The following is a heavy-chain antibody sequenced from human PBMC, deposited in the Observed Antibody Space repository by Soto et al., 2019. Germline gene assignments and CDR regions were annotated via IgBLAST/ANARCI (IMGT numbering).Heavy chain of an antibody. CDR1: GYSFTTYW. V-gene: IGHV5-10-1*01. D-gene: IGHD3-22*01. CDR3: ARLPRPGYYSEGFFDY. J-gene: IGHJ4*02. Sequence: GESLKISCKGSGYSFTTYWISWVRQMPGKGLEWMGRIDPSDSYTNFSPSFQGHVTISVDKSTSTAYLQWSSLKASDTAMYYCARLPRPGYYSEGFFDYWGQGALVTVSS. CDR2: IDPSDSYT.